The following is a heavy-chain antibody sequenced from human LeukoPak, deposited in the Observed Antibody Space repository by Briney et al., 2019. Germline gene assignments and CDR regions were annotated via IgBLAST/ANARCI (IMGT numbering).Heavy chain of an antibody. CDR3: AREVVVVAEGYYFDY. D-gene: IGHD2-15*01. Sequence: GGSLRLSCVASGFTFSDYYMSWIRQAPGKGLEWVSYISSSSSYTNYADSVKGRFTISRDNAKNSLYLQMNSLRAEDTAVYYCAREVVVVAEGYYFDYWGQGTLATVSS. CDR1: GFTFSDYY. V-gene: IGHV3-11*06. CDR2: ISSSSSYT. J-gene: IGHJ4*02.